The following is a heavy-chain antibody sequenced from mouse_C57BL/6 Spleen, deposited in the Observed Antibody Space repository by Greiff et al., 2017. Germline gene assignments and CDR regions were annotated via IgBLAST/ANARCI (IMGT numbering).Heavy chain of an antibody. CDR1: GYTFTNYW. Sequence: VQLQESGAELVRPGTSVKLSCKASGYTFTNYWIGWAKQRPGHGLEWIGEIYPGGGYTNYNEQFKGKATLTADKSSSTDYMQFSSLTSEDSAIYYCARGRSNYGAMDYWGQGTSVTCAS. D-gene: IGHD2-5*01. J-gene: IGHJ4*01. CDR2: IYPGGGYT. V-gene: IGHV1-63*01. CDR3: ARGRSNYGAMDY.